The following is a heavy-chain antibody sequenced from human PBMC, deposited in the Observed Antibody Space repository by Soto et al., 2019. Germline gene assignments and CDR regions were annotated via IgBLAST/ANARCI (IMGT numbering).Heavy chain of an antibody. Sequence: GASVKVSCKASGGTFSSYAISWVRQAPGQGLEWMGGIIPIFGTANYAQKFQGRVTITADKSTSTAYMELSSLRSEDTAVYYCARAQDGYNYVVDAFDIWGQWTMVTVSS. V-gene: IGHV1-69*06. CDR1: GGTFSSYA. D-gene: IGHD5-12*01. CDR3: ARAQDGYNYVVDAFDI. CDR2: IIPIFGTA. J-gene: IGHJ3*02.